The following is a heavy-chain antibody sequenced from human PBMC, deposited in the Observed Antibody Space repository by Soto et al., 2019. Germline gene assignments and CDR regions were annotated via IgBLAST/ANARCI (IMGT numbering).Heavy chain of an antibody. CDR1: GFTFSNAW. CDR3: ITAYFVWLYIYYYYYGMDV. V-gene: IGHV3-15*01. J-gene: IGHJ6*02. D-gene: IGHD3-9*01. Sequence: GGSLRLSCAASGFTFSNAWMSWVRQAPGKGLEWVGRIKSKTDGGTTDYAAPVKGRFTISRDDSKNTLYLQMNSLKTEDTAVYYCITAYFVWLYIYYYYYGMDVCCQGTTVTVSS. CDR2: IKSKTDGGTT.